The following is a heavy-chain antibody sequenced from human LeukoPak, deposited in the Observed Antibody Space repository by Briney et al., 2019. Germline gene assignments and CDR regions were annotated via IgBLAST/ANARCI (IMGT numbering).Heavy chain of an antibody. CDR1: GYTFTDYY. CDR3: ARANFLYCSSTTCLFDY. CDR2: SNPNDGDK. D-gene: IGHD2-2*01. V-gene: IGHV1-2*02. J-gene: IGHJ4*02. Sequence: GAGETVSYRVCGYTFTDYYMHWVGQAPGQGKEWMGWSNPNDGDKKYKQKLQGRVTITREKAITTAHMAVSSLRSDDSAVYYCARANFLYCSSTTCLFDYWGQGTLVTVSS.